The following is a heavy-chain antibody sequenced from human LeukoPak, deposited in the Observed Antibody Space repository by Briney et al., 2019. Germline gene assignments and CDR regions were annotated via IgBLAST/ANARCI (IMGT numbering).Heavy chain of an antibody. Sequence: PGRSLRLSCTASGFTFSSYAMHWVRQAPGKGLEWVAVISYDGSNTYYADSVKGRFTISRDNSKNTLYLQMNSLRAEDTAVYYCSRDLIAVAGTGTGFDYWGQGTLVTVSS. CDR3: SRDLIAVAGTGTGFDY. J-gene: IGHJ4*02. CDR1: GFTFSSYA. V-gene: IGHV3-30-3*01. D-gene: IGHD6-19*01. CDR2: ISYDGSNT.